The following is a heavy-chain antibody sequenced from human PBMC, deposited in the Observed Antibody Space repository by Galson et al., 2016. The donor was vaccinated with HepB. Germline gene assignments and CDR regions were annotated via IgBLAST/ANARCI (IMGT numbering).Heavy chain of an antibody. Sequence: LSLTCIVSGGFINSGGDHWSWIRQHPGKGLEWIGFIYYSGRAYYNPSFQSRVVISVDTSKIQFSLKLSSVTAADTAVYYCARVGRLDFWSGYYVPPFDYRGRGTLVTVSS. CDR3: ARVGRLDFWSGYYVPPFDY. CDR2: IYYSGRA. D-gene: IGHD3-3*01. V-gene: IGHV4-31*03. J-gene: IGHJ4*02. CDR1: GGFINSGGDH.